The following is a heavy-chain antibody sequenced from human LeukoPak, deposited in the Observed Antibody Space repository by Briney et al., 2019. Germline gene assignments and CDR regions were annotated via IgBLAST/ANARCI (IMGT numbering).Heavy chain of an antibody. D-gene: IGHD3-10*02. V-gene: IGHV3-23*01. CDR3: ARDLHYYVAMDG. CDR2: IGSDNKP. J-gene: IGHJ6*02. Sequence: GGSLRLSCDASGCTFSAYDRTWVRQAPGKGLEWVSSIGSDNKPHYSESVKGRFAISRDNSKSMLFLQLNSLRAEDTALYYCARDLHYYVAMDGWGQGTTVTVSS. CDR1: GCTFSAYD.